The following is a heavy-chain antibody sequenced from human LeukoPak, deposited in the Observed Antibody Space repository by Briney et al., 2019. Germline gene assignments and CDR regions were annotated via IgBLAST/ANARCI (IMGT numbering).Heavy chain of an antibody. V-gene: IGHV4-61*02. J-gene: IGHJ4*01. Sequence: SQTLSLTCTVSGGSISSGSYYWSWIRQPAGKGLEWIGRIYTSGSTNYNPSLKSRVTISVDTSRNEFSLKLSSVTAADTAVYYCASGYYYRGDYWGQGTLVTVSS. D-gene: IGHD3-22*01. CDR1: GGSISSGSYY. CDR3: ASGYYYRGDY. CDR2: IYTSGST.